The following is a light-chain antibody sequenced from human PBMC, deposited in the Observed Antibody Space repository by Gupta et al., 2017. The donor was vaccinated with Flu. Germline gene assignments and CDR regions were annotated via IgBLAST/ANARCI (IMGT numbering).Light chain of an antibody. V-gene: IGKV1-39*01. J-gene: IGKJ1*01. CDR1: QSISSY. CDR3: QQYNSNPRT. Sequence: IPMIQSPSFLSESVGDRVTITCRASQSISSYLNWYQQKPGKAPKLLIYAASSLLSGVPSRFSGSGSGTDFTLTISSLQPEDFATYYCQQYNSNPRTFGQGTKVEIK. CDR2: AAS.